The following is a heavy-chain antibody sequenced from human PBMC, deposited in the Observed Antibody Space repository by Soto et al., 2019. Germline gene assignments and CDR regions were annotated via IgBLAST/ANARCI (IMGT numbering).Heavy chain of an antibody. Sequence: QVQLVESGGGVVQPGRSLRLSCAASGFTFSSYAMHWVRQAPGKGLEWVAVISYDGSNKYYADSVKGRFTISRDNSKNTLYRQMNSLRAEDTTVYYCARDGDNVLVPAAADYWGQGTLVTVSS. CDR3: ARDGDNVLVPAAADY. D-gene: IGHD2-2*01. CDR2: ISYDGSNK. J-gene: IGHJ4*02. V-gene: IGHV3-30-3*01. CDR1: GFTFSSYA.